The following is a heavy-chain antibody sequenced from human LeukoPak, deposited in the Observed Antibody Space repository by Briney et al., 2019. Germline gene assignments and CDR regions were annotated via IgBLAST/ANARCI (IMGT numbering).Heavy chain of an antibody. V-gene: IGHV3-21*01. CDR1: GFTFGSYS. CDR2: ISSSSSYI. D-gene: IGHD2-8*01. CDR3: ARAGDIVLMVYVFDY. J-gene: IGHJ4*02. Sequence: GGSLRLSCAASGFTFGSYSMNWVRQAPGKGLEWVSSISSSSSYIYYADSVKGRFTISRDNAKNTLYLQMNSLRAEDTAVYYCARAGDIVLMVYVFDYWGQGTLVTVSS.